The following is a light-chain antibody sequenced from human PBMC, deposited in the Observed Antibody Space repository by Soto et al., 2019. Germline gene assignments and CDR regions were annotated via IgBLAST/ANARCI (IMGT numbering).Light chain of an antibody. Sequence: VVMTQSPGTLSVSPGESATLSCRASQSVKTNLAWYQQKVGQAPRLLIYGAFTRAAGIPARFSASGSGTDFTLTISSLQSEDFAVYYCQQYDNWVTFGPGTKVDFK. CDR1: QSVKTN. J-gene: IGKJ3*01. CDR2: GAF. CDR3: QQYDNWVT. V-gene: IGKV3-15*01.